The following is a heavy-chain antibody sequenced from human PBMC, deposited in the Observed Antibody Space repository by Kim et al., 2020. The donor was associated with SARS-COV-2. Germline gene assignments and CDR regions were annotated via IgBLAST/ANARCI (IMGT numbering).Heavy chain of an antibody. V-gene: IGHV3-23*01. J-gene: IGHJ4*02. D-gene: IGHD1-26*01. CDR2: ISGSGGST. Sequence: GGSLRLSCAASGFTFSSYAMSWVRQAPGKGLEWVSAISGSGGSTYYGDSVKGRFTISRDNSKNTLYLQMNSLSAEDTAVYYCASPSWELHVDYWGQGTLVTVSS. CDR1: GFTFSSYA. CDR3: ASPSWELHVDY.